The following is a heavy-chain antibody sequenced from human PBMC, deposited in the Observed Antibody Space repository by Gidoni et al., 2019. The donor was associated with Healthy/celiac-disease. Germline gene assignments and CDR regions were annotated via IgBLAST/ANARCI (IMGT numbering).Heavy chain of an antibody. CDR3: ARVFRIAVAGCFDY. CDR2: ISSSGSTI. D-gene: IGHD6-19*01. V-gene: IGHV3-11*01. CDR1: AFTFSAYY. Sequence: QVQLVESGGGLVKPGGSLRISCAASAFTFSAYYMSWIRQAPGKGLGWVSYISSSGSTIYYADSVKGRFTISRDNAKNSLYLQMNSLRAEDTAVYYCARVFRIAVAGCFDYWGQGTLVTVSS. J-gene: IGHJ4*02.